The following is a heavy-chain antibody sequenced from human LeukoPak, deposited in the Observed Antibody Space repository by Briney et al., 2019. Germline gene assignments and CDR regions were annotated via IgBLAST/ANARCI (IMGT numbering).Heavy chain of an antibody. V-gene: IGHV1-8*03. D-gene: IGHD2-2*01. J-gene: IGHJ5*02. CDR2: MNPNSGNT. Sequence: ASVKVSCKASGYTFTSYDINWVRQATGQGLEWMGWMNPNSGNTGYAQKFQGRVTITRNTSISTAYMELSSLRSEDTAVYYCARGVVSVGNWFDPWGQGALVTVSS. CDR1: GYTFTSYD. CDR3: ARGVVSVGNWFDP.